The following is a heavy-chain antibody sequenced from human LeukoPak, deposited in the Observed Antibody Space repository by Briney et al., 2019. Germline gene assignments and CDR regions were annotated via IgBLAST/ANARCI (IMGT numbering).Heavy chain of an antibody. CDR1: GFTFSDAW. Sequence: PGGSLRLSCAASGFTFSDAWMNWVRQAPGKGLEWVGRVKSKTNGGTTDYAAPVEGRFTISRDDSTSTLYLEMNSLKTEDTAVYYCTTFRVGPADDYWGQGTLVTVSS. J-gene: IGHJ4*02. D-gene: IGHD3-3*01. CDR3: TTFRVGPADDY. V-gene: IGHV3-15*01. CDR2: VKSKTNGGTT.